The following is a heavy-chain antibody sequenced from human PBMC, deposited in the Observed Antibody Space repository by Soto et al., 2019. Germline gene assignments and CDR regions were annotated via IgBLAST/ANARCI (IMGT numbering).Heavy chain of an antibody. CDR2: ISYDGSNK. V-gene: IGHV3-30*03. CDR1: GFTFSSYG. J-gene: IGHJ6*03. Sequence: GGSLRLSCAASGFTFSSYGMHWVRQAPGKGLEWVAVISYDGSNKYYADSVKGRFTISRDNFKNTLYLQMNSLRAEDTAVYYCARDVSIVATLYYYYMDVWGKGTTVTVSS. D-gene: IGHD5-12*01. CDR3: ARDVSIVATLYYYYMDV.